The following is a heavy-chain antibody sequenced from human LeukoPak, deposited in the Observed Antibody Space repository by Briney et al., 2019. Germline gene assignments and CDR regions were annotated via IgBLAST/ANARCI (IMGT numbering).Heavy chain of an antibody. CDR3: ARSGYSHSWDY. D-gene: IGHD1-26*01. J-gene: IGHJ4*02. V-gene: IGHV3-7*03. CDR1: GFTFSSYW. Sequence: AGGSQRLSCAASGFTFSSYWMSWVRQAPGKGLEWVANIKEDGGEIHFVDSMKGRFTISRGNAKNSLYLQMNSLRGDDTAVYYCARSGYSHSWDYWGQGTLVIVSS. CDR2: IKEDGGEI.